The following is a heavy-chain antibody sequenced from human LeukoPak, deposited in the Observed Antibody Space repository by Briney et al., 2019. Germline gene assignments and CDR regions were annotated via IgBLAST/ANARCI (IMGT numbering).Heavy chain of an antibody. CDR2: IYHSGST. D-gene: IGHD3-9*01. CDR1: GVSISSSNW. Sequence: SETLSLTCAVSGVSISSSNWWSWVRQPPGKGLEWIGEIYHSGSTNYNPSLKSRLTISVDKSKNQFPLKLSSVPAADTAVYYCARLTIRYFEWLQALYYFDYWGQGTLVTVSS. CDR3: ARLTIRYFEWLQALYYFDY. J-gene: IGHJ4*02. V-gene: IGHV4-4*02.